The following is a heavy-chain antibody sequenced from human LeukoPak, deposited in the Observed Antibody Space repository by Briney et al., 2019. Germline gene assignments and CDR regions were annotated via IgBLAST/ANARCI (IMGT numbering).Heavy chain of an antibody. D-gene: IGHD2-21*01. J-gene: IGHJ4*02. CDR1: GFTFSSYA. CDR3: ATSKDYCGGDCYYFDY. V-gene: IGHV3-30-3*01. Sequence: GGSLRLSCAASGFTFSSYAMHWVRQAPGKGLEWVAVISYDVSNKYYADSVKGRFTISRDNSKNTLYLQMNSLRAEDTAVYYCATSKDYCGGDCYYFDYWGQGTLVTVSS. CDR2: ISYDVSNK.